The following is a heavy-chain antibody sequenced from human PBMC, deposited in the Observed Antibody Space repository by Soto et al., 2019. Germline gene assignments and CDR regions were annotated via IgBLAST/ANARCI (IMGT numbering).Heavy chain of an antibody. Sequence: SETLSLTCAVYGGSFSGYYWSWIRQPPGEGLEWIGEINHSGSTNYNPSLKSRVTISVDTSKNQFSLKLSSVTAADTAVYYCARDRITIFGVVTYYYGMDVWGQGTTVTVSS. D-gene: IGHD3-3*01. CDR1: GGSFSGYY. V-gene: IGHV4-34*01. J-gene: IGHJ6*02. CDR2: INHSGST. CDR3: ARDRITIFGVVTYYYGMDV.